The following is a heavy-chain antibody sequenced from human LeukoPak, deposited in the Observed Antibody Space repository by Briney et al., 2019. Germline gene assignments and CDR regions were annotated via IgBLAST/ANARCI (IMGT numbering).Heavy chain of an antibody. CDR3: AKVDDPERYYYYGMDV. CDR1: GFTFSSYA. V-gene: IGHV3-9*01. D-gene: IGHD1-1*01. Sequence: QPGGSLRLSCAASGFTFSSYAMSWVRQAPGKGLEWVSGISWNSGSIGYADSVKGRFTISRDNAKNSLYLQMNSLRAEDTALYYCAKVDDPERYYYYGMDVWGQGTTVTVSS. J-gene: IGHJ6*02. CDR2: ISWNSGSI.